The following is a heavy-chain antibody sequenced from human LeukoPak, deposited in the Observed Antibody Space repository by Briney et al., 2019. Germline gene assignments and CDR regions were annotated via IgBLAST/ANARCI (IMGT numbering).Heavy chain of an antibody. D-gene: IGHD6-6*01. V-gene: IGHV1-18*03. CDR1: GYTFTSYG. J-gene: IGHJ4*02. Sequence: GASVKVSCKASGYTFTSYGISWVRQAPGQGLEWMGWISAYNGNTNYAQKLQGRFTMTTDTSTTTAYMELRSLRSDDMAFYYCARRTYSSSSSLFDYWGQGTLVTVSS. CDR3: ARRTYSSSSSLFDY. CDR2: ISAYNGNT.